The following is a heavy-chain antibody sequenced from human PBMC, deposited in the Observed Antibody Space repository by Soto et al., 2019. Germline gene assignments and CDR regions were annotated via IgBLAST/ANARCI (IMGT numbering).Heavy chain of an antibody. D-gene: IGHD6-19*01. V-gene: IGHV3-48*02. CDR1: GFTFSSYS. CDR3: ARDPLAVAGTFDY. Sequence: GGSLRLSCATPGFTFSSYSMNWVRQAPGKGLEWVSYISSSSSTIYYADSVKGRFTISRDNAKNSLYLQMNSLRDEDTAVYYCARDPLAVAGTFDYWGKGTLVTVSS. CDR2: ISSSSSTI. J-gene: IGHJ4*02.